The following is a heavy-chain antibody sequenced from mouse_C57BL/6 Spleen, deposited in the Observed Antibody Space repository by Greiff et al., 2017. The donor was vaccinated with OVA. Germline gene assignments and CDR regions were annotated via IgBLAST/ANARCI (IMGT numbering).Heavy chain of an antibody. CDR2: ILTGSGST. D-gene: IGHD2-4*01. CDR1: GYTFTGYW. J-gene: IGHJ3*01. CDR3: ARGGIYYDYDRAAWFAY. V-gene: IGHV1-9*01. Sequence: QVQLQQSGAELMKPGASVKLSCKATGYTFTGYWIEWVKQRPGHGLEWIGEILTGSGSTNYNEKFKGKATFTADTSSNTAYMQLSSLTTEDSAIYYCARGGIYYDYDRAAWFAYWGQGTLVTVSA.